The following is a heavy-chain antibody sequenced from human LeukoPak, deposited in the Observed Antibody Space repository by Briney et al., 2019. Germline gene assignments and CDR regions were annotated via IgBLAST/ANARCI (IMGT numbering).Heavy chain of an antibody. CDR3: AKGNYYGSF. CDR2: ISSSSSTI. CDR1: GFTLSSYS. V-gene: IGHV3-48*01. D-gene: IGHD3-10*01. Sequence: GGSLRLSCAASGFTLSSYSMNWVRQAPGKGLEWVSYISSSSSTIYYADSVKGRFTISRDNSKNTLYLQMNSLRAEDTAVYYCAKGNYYGSFWGQGTLVTVSS. J-gene: IGHJ4*02.